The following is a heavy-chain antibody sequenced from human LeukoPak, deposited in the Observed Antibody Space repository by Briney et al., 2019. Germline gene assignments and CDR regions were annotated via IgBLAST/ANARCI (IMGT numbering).Heavy chain of an antibody. Sequence: PGGSLRLSCTASGFTFGDYAMSWVRQAPGKGLEWVGFIRSKAYGGTTEYAASVKGRFTISRDDSKSIAYLQMNSLKTEDTAVYYCTRDFTMVRGGYYYYYYMDVWGKGTTVTISS. CDR2: IRSKAYGGTT. J-gene: IGHJ6*03. CDR1: GFTFGDYA. V-gene: IGHV3-49*04. D-gene: IGHD3-10*01. CDR3: TRDFTMVRGGYYYYYYMDV.